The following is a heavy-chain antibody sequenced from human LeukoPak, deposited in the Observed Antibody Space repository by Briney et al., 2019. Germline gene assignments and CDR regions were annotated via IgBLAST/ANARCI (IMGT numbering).Heavy chain of an antibody. J-gene: IGHJ4*02. CDR3: ARDQLAYGFG. CDR2: IYYSGST. CDR1: GGSISSSSYY. Sequence: SETLSLTCTVSGGSISSSSYYWGWIRQPPGKGLEWIGSIYYSGSTYYNPSLKSRVTISVDTSKNQFSLKLSSVTAADTAVYYCARDQLAYGFGWGQGTLVTVSS. D-gene: IGHD2-21*01. V-gene: IGHV4-39*07.